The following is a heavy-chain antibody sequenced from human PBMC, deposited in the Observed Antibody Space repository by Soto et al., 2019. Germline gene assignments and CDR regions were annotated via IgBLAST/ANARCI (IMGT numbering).Heavy chain of an antibody. Sequence: SETLSLTCTVSGGSISSYYWSWIRQPPGKGLEWIGYIHYSGSTNYNPSLKSRVTISVDTSKNQFSLKLSSVTAADTAVYYCARVLRFLEWAFDYWGQGTLVTVSS. CDR1: GGSISSYY. J-gene: IGHJ4*02. V-gene: IGHV4-59*01. D-gene: IGHD3-3*01. CDR2: IHYSGST. CDR3: ARVLRFLEWAFDY.